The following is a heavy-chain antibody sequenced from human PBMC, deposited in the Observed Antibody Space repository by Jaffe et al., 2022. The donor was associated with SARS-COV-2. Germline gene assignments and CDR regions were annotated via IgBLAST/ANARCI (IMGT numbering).Heavy chain of an antibody. CDR2: IIPIFGTA. V-gene: IGHV1-69*01. CDR3: ATKEGTSFRESYYYGSGGYYYMDV. CDR1: GGTFSSYA. D-gene: IGHD3-10*01. Sequence: QVQLVQSGAEVKKPGSSVKVSCKASGGTFSSYAISWVRQAPGQGLEWMGGIIPIFGTANYAQKFQGRVTITADESTSTAYMELSSLRSEDTAVYYCATKEGTSFRESYYYGSGGYYYMDVWGKGTTVTVSS. J-gene: IGHJ6*03.